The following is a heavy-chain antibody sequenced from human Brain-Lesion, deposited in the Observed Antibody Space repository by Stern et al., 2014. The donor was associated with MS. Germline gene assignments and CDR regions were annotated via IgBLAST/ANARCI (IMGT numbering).Heavy chain of an antibody. V-gene: IGHV1-24*01. J-gene: IGHJ4*02. Sequence: VQLVESGAEVKKPGASVKVSCKVSGYTLTELSMHWVRQAPGKGLAWMGGFDTEDGETSYAQNFQGRVTMTEDTSTDTAYMELSSLRSEDTAVYYCATLSPGAGGNYYRHFDYWGQGTLVTVSS. CDR1: GYTLTELS. D-gene: IGHD1-26*01. CDR2: FDTEDGET. CDR3: ATLSPGAGGNYYRHFDY.